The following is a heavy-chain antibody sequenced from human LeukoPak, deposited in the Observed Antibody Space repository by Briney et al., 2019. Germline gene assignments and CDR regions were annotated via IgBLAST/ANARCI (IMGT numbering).Heavy chain of an antibody. Sequence: ASVKVSCKASGYTFTSYYMHWVRQAPGQGLEWMGIINPSGGSTNYAQKFQGRVTITADKSTSTAYMELSSLRSEDTAVYYCARDFGSSWGQGTLVTVSS. CDR1: GYTFTSYY. CDR3: ARDFGSS. J-gene: IGHJ4*02. D-gene: IGHD6-13*01. V-gene: IGHV1-46*01. CDR2: INPSGGST.